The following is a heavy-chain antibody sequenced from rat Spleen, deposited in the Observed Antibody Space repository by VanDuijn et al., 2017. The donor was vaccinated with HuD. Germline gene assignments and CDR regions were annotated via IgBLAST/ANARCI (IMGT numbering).Heavy chain of an antibody. Sequence: EVQLVESGGGLVQPGGSLRLSCVASGFTFKNYWMTWIRQAPGKGLEWVASITNSGGNTSYPDSLKGRFTISRENAKSTLYLQMNSLRSEDTATYYCTRDYDWSLDYWGQGVMVTVSS. D-gene: IGHD1-7*01. V-gene: IGHV5-31*01. CDR3: TRDYDWSLDY. CDR1: GFTFKNYW. CDR2: ITNSGGNT. J-gene: IGHJ2*01.